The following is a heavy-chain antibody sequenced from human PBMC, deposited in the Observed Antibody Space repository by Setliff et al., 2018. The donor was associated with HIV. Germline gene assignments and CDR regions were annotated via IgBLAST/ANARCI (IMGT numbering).Heavy chain of an antibody. CDR3: ALPDV. V-gene: IGHV2-5*02. CDR2: IYWDDDK. Sequence: SGPRVNPTQTLTLTCTFSGFSLTTSGVGVGWIRQPPGKALEWLALIYWDDDKRYSPSLKSRLTITKDTSRNQVVLTMTNMDPVDTATYYCALPDVWGKGTTVTVSS. CDR1: GFSLTTSGVG. J-gene: IGHJ6*04.